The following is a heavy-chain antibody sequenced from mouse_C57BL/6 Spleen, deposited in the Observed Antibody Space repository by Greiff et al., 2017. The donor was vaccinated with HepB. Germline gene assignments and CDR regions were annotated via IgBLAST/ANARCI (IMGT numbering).Heavy chain of an antibody. V-gene: IGHV1-72*01. CDR1: GYTFTSYW. CDR3: TRRYYSNYYWYFDV. CDR2: IDPNSGGT. D-gene: IGHD2-5*01. J-gene: IGHJ1*03. Sequence: QVQLQQSGAELVKPGASVKLSCKASGYTFTSYWMHWVKQRPGRGLEWIGRIDPNSGGTKYNEKFKSKATLTVDKPSSPAYMQLSSLTSEDSAVYYWTRRYYSNYYWYFDVWGTGTTVTVSS.